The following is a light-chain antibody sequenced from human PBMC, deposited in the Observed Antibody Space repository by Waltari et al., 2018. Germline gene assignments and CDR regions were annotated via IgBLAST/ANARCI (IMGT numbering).Light chain of an antibody. Sequence: QSLLTQAPSASAPPGPRITLTCSGSTPNTGKNTVNWYQKLPGTAHKLLVSRNDQRPSEVPDRFSGSRSGTSASLAISGLQFDDEADYYCATWDDSLNGWVFGGGTRLTVL. V-gene: IGLV1-44*01. CDR2: RND. CDR3: ATWDDSLNGWV. CDR1: TPNTGKNT. J-gene: IGLJ3*02.